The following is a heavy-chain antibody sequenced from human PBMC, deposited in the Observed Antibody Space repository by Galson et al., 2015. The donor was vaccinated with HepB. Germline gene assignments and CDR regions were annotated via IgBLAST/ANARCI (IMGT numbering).Heavy chain of an antibody. CDR2: IIPILGIA. Sequence: SVKVSCKASGGTFSSYAISWVRQAPGQGLEWMGRIIPILGIANYAQKFQGRVTITADKSTSTAYMELSSLRSEDTAVYYCAKGKGGIVVVPAAMSSVSGWFDPWVQGTLVTVSS. J-gene: IGHJ5*02. V-gene: IGHV1-69*04. CDR3: AKGKGGIVVVPAAMSSVSGWFDP. CDR1: GGTFSSYA. D-gene: IGHD2-2*01.